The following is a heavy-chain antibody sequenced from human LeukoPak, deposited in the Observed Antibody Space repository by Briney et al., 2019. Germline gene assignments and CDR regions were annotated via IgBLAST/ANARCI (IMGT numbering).Heavy chain of an antibody. CDR2: INGGGNTT. CDR3: TKELHVAVAVADYYYFYMDV. D-gene: IGHD6-19*01. V-gene: IGHV3-23*01. J-gene: IGHJ6*03. CDR1: GFAFSSFA. Sequence: GGSLRLSCAASGFAFSSFAMGWVRQSPGKGLEWLSTINGGGNTTFYADSVKGRFTISRDNSKSTLYLHMDSLRPDDTAIYYCTKELHVAVAVADYYYFYMDVWGRGTAVTVSS.